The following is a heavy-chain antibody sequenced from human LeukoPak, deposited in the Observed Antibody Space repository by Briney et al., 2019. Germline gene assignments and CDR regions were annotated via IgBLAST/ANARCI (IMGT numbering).Heavy chain of an antibody. CDR1: GYAFTGYY. J-gene: IGHJ4*02. CDR3: ARGGVRYYYDSSGYYYWDFDY. CDR2: ISAYNGNT. Sequence: ASVKVSCKASGYAFTGYYMHWVRQAPGQGLEWMGWISAYNGNTNYAQKLQGRVTMTTDTSTSTAYMELRSLRSDDTAVYYCARGGVRYYYDSSGYYYWDFDYWGQGTLVTVSS. V-gene: IGHV1-18*04. D-gene: IGHD3-22*01.